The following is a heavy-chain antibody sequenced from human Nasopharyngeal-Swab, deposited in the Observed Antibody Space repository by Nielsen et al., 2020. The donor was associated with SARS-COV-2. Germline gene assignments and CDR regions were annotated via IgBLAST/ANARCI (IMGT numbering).Heavy chain of an antibody. CDR1: GYSFTSYW. D-gene: IGHD5-18*01. CDR3: ARHLRGYSYGLDY. J-gene: IGHJ4*02. V-gene: IGHV5-51*01. CDR2: IYPGDSDT. Sequence: GESLKISCKGSGYSFTSYWIGWVRQMPGKGLEWVGIIYPGDSDTRYSPSFQGQVTISADQSINTAYLQLSSLKASDTAMYYCARHLRGYSYGLDYWGQGTLVTVSS.